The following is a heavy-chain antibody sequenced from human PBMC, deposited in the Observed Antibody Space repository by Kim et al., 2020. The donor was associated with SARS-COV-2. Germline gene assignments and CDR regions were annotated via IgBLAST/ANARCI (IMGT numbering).Heavy chain of an antibody. V-gene: IGHV1-3*01. D-gene: IGHD3-22*01. CDR1: GYTFTSYA. CDR3: ASSYYYDVEFVRARYHYYYGMDV. Sequence: ASVKVSCKASGYTFTSYAMHWVRQAPGQRLEWMGWINAGNGNTKYSQKFQGRVTITRDTSASTAYMELSSLRSEDTAVYYCASSYYYDVEFVRARYHYYYGMDVGGQGTTVTVSS. J-gene: IGHJ6*02. CDR2: INAGNGNT.